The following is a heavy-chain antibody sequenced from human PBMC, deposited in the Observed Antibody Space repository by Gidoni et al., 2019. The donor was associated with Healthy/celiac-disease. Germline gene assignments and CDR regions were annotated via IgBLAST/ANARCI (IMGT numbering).Heavy chain of an antibody. CDR3: ARDGYSGYDSYYYYYGMDV. CDR2: IYHSGST. Sequence: QLQESGPGLVKPSETLSLTCAVSGYSISSGYYWGWIRQPPGKGLEWIGSIYHSGSTYYNPSLKSRVTISVDTSKNQFSLKLSSVTAADTAVYYCARDGYSGYDSYYYYYGMDVWGQGTTVTVSS. D-gene: IGHD5-12*01. V-gene: IGHV4-38-2*02. CDR1: GYSISSGYY. J-gene: IGHJ6*02.